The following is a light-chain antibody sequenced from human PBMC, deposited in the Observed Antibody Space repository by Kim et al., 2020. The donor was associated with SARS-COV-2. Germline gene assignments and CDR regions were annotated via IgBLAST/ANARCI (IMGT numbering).Light chain of an antibody. CDR1: QDISIY. Sequence: DIQMTQSPSSLSASVGDTLTITCQASQDISIYLSWFQQKPGKAPNLLIYDASNLETGVPSRFSGSGSGTHFTFTISSLQPEDVATYYCQHYDNVPFTFGGGTKVDIK. V-gene: IGKV1-33*01. CDR2: DAS. J-gene: IGKJ4*01. CDR3: QHYDNVPFT.